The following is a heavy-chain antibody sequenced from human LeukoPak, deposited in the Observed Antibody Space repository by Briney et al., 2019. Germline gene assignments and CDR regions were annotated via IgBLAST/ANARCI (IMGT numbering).Heavy chain of an antibody. CDR3: TRDRGWELLRWYFDY. CDR2: IRSKAYGGTT. J-gene: IGHJ4*02. V-gene: IGHV3-49*03. D-gene: IGHD1-26*01. CDR1: GFTFGDYA. Sequence: GGPLRLSCTASGFTFGDYAMSWFRQAPGKGLEWVGFIRSKAYGGTTEYAASVKGRFTISRDDSKSIAYLQMSSLKTEDTAVYYCTRDRGWELLRWYFDYWGQGTLVTVSS.